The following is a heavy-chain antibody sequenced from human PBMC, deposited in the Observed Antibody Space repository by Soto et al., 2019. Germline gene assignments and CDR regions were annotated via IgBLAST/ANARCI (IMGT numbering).Heavy chain of an antibody. D-gene: IGHD3-10*01. J-gene: IGHJ4*02. CDR3: ARLYYYGSGRPNPSEY. CDR1: GGSISSSNW. CDR2: IYHSGST. Sequence: LSLTCAISGGSISSSNWWSWVRHPPGKGLEWIGEIYHSGSTNYNPSLKSRVTISVDKSKNQFSLKLSSVTAAETAVYYCARLYYYGSGRPNPSEYWGQGTMVTVSS. V-gene: IGHV4-4*02.